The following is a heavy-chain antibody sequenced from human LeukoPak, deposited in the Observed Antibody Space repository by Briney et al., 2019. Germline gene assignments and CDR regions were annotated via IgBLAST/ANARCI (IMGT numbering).Heavy chain of an antibody. CDR2: ISSSGSTI. J-gene: IGHJ4*02. D-gene: IGHD2-2*01. CDR3: AKRYCSTTSCLIDY. Sequence: GGSLRLSCAASGFTFGSYEMNWVRQAPGKGLEWVSYISSSGSTIYYADSVQGRFTISRDNAKNSLYLQVNSLRADDTAVYYCAKRYCSTTSCLIDYWGQGTLVTVSS. V-gene: IGHV3-48*03. CDR1: GFTFGSYE.